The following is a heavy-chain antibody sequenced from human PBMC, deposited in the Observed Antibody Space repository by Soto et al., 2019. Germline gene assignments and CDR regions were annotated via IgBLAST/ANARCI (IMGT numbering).Heavy chain of an antibody. J-gene: IGHJ4*02. V-gene: IGHV4-31*01. D-gene: IGHD4-17*01. CDR3: ASAVDYVDYCLDY. CDR2: IYYSGST. CDR1: GGSISSGGYY. Sequence: QVQLQESGPGLVKPSQTLSLTCTVSGGSISSGGYYWSWIRQHPGKGLEWIGYIYYSGSTYYTPSLKRPVTLSVHTSNNQFSLKLTSVTAADPAVYYCASAVDYVDYCLDYWGQGTLVTVSS.